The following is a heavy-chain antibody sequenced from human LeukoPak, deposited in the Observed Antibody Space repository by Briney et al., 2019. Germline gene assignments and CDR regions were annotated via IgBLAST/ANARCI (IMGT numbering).Heavy chain of an antibody. Sequence: PGGSLRLSCAASGFTFSSYGMHWVRQAPGKGLEWVAVIWYDGSNKYYADSVKGRFTISRDNSKNTLYLQMNSLRAEDTAVYYCAKDRDGYDSTLDYWGHGTLVTVSS. CDR1: GFTFSSYG. J-gene: IGHJ4*01. D-gene: IGHD5-12*01. CDR2: IWYDGSNK. CDR3: AKDRDGYDSTLDY. V-gene: IGHV3-33*06.